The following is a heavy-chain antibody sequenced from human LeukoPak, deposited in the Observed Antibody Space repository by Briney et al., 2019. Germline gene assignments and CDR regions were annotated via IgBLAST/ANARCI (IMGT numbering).Heavy chain of an antibody. Sequence: PSETLSLTCTVAGGSISSYYWSWIRQPPGKGLEWIGYKYYSGSTNYNPSLKSRVTISVDTSKNQFSLKLSSVTAADTAVYYCARATGTYWFDPWGQGTLVTVSS. CDR1: GGSISSYY. V-gene: IGHV4-59*01. CDR3: ARATGTYWFDP. J-gene: IGHJ5*02. CDR2: KYYSGST. D-gene: IGHD1-1*01.